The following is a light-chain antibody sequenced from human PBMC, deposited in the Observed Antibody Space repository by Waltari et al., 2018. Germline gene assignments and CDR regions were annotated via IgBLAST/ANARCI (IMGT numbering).Light chain of an antibody. Sequence: QSALTQPASVSGSPGQSITISCTGTNSDLGSDNLVSWYQQHPGKAPKFMIYEVSKRPSGVSNRFSGSKSGNTASLTISEIQAEDEADYYCCSYAGGGTFVFGTGTKVTVL. CDR1: NSDLGSDNL. CDR2: EVS. CDR3: CSYAGGGTFV. V-gene: IGLV2-23*02. J-gene: IGLJ1*01.